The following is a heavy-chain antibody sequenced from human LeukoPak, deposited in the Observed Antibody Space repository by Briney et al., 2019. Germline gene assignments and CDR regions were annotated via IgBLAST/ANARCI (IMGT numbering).Heavy chain of an antibody. CDR2: IRYDGSNK. Sequence: GGSLRLSCAASGFTFSSYGMHWVRQAPGKGLEWVAFIRYDGSNKYYADSVKGRFTISRDNSKNTLYLQMSSLRAEDTAVYYCAKDITGTTADFDCWGQGTLVTVSS. CDR3: AKDITGTTADFDC. CDR1: GFTFSSYG. J-gene: IGHJ4*02. V-gene: IGHV3-30*02. D-gene: IGHD1-20*01.